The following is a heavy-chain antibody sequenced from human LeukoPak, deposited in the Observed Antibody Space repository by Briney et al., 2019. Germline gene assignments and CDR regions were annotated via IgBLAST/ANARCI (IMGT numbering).Heavy chain of an antibody. Sequence: SETLSLTCAVYGGALSGYYWSWIRQPPGKGLEWIGYIYYSGSTNYNPSLKSRVTISVDTSKNQFSLKLSSVTAADTAVYYCARDSYTRFDYWGQGTLVTVSS. V-gene: IGHV4-59*01. CDR1: GGALSGYY. J-gene: IGHJ4*02. CDR2: IYYSGST. D-gene: IGHD1-1*01. CDR3: ARDSYTRFDY.